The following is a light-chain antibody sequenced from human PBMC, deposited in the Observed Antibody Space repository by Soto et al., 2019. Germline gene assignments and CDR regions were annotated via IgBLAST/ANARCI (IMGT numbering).Light chain of an antibody. V-gene: IGKV1-5*03. Sequence: DLQMRQSRSTLSASVGDRVTITCRASESIDSWLAWHQQKPGRGPKLLISKASSLESGVPSRFSGGGFGTEFTLTISSLQPDDFATYYCQQYSSFPWTFGQGTKVDIK. CDR2: KAS. CDR1: ESIDSW. J-gene: IGKJ1*01. CDR3: QQYSSFPWT.